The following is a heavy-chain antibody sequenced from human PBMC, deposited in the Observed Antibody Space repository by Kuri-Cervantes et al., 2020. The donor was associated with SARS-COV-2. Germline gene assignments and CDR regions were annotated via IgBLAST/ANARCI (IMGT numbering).Heavy chain of an antibody. CDR3: AKETGAAGSSWMSYFDN. V-gene: IGHV3-30*18. CDR2: ISTDGTIT. D-gene: IGHD6-13*01. Sequence: LSLTCAASGFTLGNRGMHWVRQAPGKGLEWLAVISTDGTITHYADSVKGRFTISRDNSKSTLYLEMNSLRDEDTGVYYCAKETGAAGSSWMSYFDNWGLGTQVTVSS. CDR1: GFTLGNRG. J-gene: IGHJ4*02.